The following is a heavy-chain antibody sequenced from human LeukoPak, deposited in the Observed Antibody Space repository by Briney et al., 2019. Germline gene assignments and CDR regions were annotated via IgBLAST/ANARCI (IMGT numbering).Heavy chain of an antibody. Sequence: SETLSLTCAVYGGSFSGYYWSWIRQPPGKGLEWIGEINHSGSTNYNPSLKSRVTISVDTSKNQFSLKLSSVTAADTAVYYCARGPPGGSDAFGIWGQGTMVTVSS. CDR3: ARGPPGGSDAFGI. V-gene: IGHV4-34*01. D-gene: IGHD2-15*01. CDR1: GGSFSGYY. CDR2: INHSGST. J-gene: IGHJ3*02.